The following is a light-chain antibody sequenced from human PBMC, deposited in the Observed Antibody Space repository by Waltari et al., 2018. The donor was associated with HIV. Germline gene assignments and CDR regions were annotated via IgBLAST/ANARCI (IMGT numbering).Light chain of an antibody. Sequence: QSGLTQPPSASGTPGQRLSISCAGTNSHIGSNFVFWYRQIPGAAPTLLVYRNNQRPSGVGDRFSGSRSGASASLVISGLRVEDEADYYCASWDDGLRGHVFGSGTTVSV. V-gene: IGLV1-47*01. CDR2: RNN. J-gene: IGLJ1*01. CDR1: NSHIGSNF. CDR3: ASWDDGLRGHV.